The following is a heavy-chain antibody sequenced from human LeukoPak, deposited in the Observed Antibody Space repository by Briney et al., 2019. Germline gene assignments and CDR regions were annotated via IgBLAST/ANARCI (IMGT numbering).Heavy chain of an antibody. D-gene: IGHD3-22*01. J-gene: IGHJ4*02. CDR2: ISGSGGST. CDR3: AKGSITMIVVGPHYFDY. V-gene: IGHV3-23*01. Sequence: PGGSLRLSCAASGFTFSSYAMSWVRQAPGKGLEWVSAISGSGGSTYYADSVKGRFTISRDNSKNTLYLQMNSLRAEDTAVYYCAKGSITMIVVGPHYFDYWGQGTLVTVSS. CDR1: GFTFSSYA.